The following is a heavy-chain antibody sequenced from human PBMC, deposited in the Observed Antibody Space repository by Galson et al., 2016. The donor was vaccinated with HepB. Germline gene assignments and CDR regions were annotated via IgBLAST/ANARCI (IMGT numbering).Heavy chain of an antibody. J-gene: IGHJ6*02. D-gene: IGHD2-21*01. Sequence: SLRLSCAASGLTFSNYAMSWVRQAPGKGLEWVAVITYDGSNKYYADSVKGRFTISRDNSKNMLYLQMNSLRAEDTAVYYCARSVWRWRGMDVWGQGTTVTVSS. CDR2: ITYDGSNK. V-gene: IGHV3-30*04. CDR1: GLTFSNYA. CDR3: ARSVWRWRGMDV.